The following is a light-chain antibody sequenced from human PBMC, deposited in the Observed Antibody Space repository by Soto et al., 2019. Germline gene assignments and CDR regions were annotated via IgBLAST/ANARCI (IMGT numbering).Light chain of an antibody. CDR2: AAS. J-gene: IGKJ2*01. CDR3: QQSNSSPYT. CDR1: QSISSY. V-gene: IGKV1-39*01. Sequence: DIQMTQSPSSLSASVGDRVTITCRASQSISSYLNWYQQKPGKAPKLLIYAASSLESGVPSRFSGSGSGTDFTLTISSLQPEDFATYYCQQSNSSPYTFGQGTKLAIK.